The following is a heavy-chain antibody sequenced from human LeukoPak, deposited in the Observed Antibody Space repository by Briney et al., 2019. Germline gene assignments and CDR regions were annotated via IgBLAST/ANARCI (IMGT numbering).Heavy chain of an antibody. J-gene: IGHJ4*02. CDR2: IYTSGST. CDR3: ARHGSRAVAGYFDY. V-gene: IGHV4-4*07. D-gene: IGHD6-19*01. Sequence: SETLSLTCTVPGGSISSYYWSWIRQPAGKGLEWIGRIYTSGSTNYNPSLKSRVTMSVDTSKNQFSPKLSSVTAADTAVYYCARHGSRAVAGYFDYWGQGTLVTVSS. CDR1: GGSISSYY.